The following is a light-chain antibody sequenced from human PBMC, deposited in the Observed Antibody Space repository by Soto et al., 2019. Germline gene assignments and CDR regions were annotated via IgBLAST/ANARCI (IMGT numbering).Light chain of an antibody. V-gene: IGKV3-20*01. CDR3: QQYAVSPIP. J-gene: IGKJ5*01. Sequence: SWLPGEGATLSCRASQTVSKNYLAWYQQKAGQAPRLVIYAASTRATGIPDRFSGSGSGTDFTLTISRLEPEDFAVFYCQQYAVSPIPFGQGTRLEIK. CDR2: AAS. CDR1: QTVSKNY.